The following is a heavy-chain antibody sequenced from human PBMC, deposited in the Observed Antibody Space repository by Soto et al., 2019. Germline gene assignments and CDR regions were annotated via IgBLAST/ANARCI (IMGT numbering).Heavy chain of an antibody. CDR1: GGTFSSYA. D-gene: IGHD1-1*01. CDR3: ARDRSTERDLRGRFDP. CDR2: IIPIFGTA. Sequence: GASVKVSCKASGGTFSSYAISWVRQAPGQGLEWMGGIIPIFGTANYAKNSQGSVTISAHESTSTACIGLSSLRSVAKSVYYRARDRSTERDLRGRFDPCRQGTLVTVAS. V-gene: IGHV1-69*13. J-gene: IGHJ5*02.